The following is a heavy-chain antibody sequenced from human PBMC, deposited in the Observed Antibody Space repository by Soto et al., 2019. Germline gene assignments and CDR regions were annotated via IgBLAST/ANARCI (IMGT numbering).Heavy chain of an antibody. V-gene: IGHV3-7*02. CDR2: IKKDGSEK. CDR1: GFTFSNYW. CDR3: AAIXGMDV. D-gene: IGHD3-3*01. Sequence: EVQLVESGGGLVQPGGSLRLSCAVSGFTFSNYWMSWVRQAPGKGLEWVANIKKDGSEKYYVDSVKGRFIISRDNGKKSLYLQMNDLRAEXTAVYYCAAIXGMDVWGQGTTVTVSS. J-gene: IGHJ6*02.